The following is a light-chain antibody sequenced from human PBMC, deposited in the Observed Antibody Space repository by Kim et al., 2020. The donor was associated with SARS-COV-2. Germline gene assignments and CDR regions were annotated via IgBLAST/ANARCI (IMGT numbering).Light chain of an antibody. CDR3: QQYASSPQT. V-gene: IGKV3-20*01. Sequence: PGEKATLSCRASQIVISSFLAWYQQKPGQAPRLLIYGASSWATGIPDRFSGSGSGTDFTPTISSVEPEDSAVYYCQQYASSPQTFGQVTNV. CDR2: GAS. J-gene: IGKJ1*01. CDR1: QIVISSF.